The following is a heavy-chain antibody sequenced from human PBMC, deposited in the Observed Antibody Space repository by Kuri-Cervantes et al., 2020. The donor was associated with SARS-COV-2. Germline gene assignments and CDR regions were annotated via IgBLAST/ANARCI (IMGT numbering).Heavy chain of an antibody. CDR3: ARDRYYYMDV. CDR2: MSYDGSNK. CDR1: GFTFSSYA. J-gene: IGHJ6*03. Sequence: LSLTRAASGFTFSSYAMHWVRQAPGKGLEWVAVMSYDGSNKYYADSVKGRFTISRDNSKNTLYLQMNSLRAEDTAVYYCARDRYYYMDVWGKGTTVTVSS. V-gene: IGHV3-30-3*01.